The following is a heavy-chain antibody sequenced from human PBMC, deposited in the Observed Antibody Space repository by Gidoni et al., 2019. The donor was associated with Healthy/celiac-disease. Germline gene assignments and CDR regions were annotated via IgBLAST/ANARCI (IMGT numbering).Heavy chain of an antibody. V-gene: IGHV1-69*06. CDR1: GGTFSSYA. CDR3: AHYDILTGYSYYFDY. CDR2: IIPIFGTA. J-gene: IGHJ4*02. D-gene: IGHD3-9*01. Sequence: VQLVQSGAEVKKPGSSVTVSCKASGGTFSSYAISWGRPAPGQGLEWMGGIIPIFGTANYAQKFQGRVTITADKSTSTAYMELSSLRSEDTAVYYCAHYDILTGYSYYFDYWGQGTLVTVSS.